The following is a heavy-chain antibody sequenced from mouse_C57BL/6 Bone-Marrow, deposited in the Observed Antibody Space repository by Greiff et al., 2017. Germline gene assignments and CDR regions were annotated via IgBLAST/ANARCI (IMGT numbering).Heavy chain of an antibody. CDR2: FHPYNDDT. CDR1: GYTFTTYP. CDR3: ARGGNYGGYYFDY. J-gene: IGHJ2*01. D-gene: IGHD2-1*01. Sequence: VKLMESGAELVKPGASEKMSCKTSGYTFTTYPIECMKHNHGKSLEGNGNFHPYNDDTKYNEKFKGKATLTVEKSSSTVYLELSRLTSDVSAVYYCARGGNYGGYYFDYWGQGTTLTVSS. V-gene: IGHV1-47*01.